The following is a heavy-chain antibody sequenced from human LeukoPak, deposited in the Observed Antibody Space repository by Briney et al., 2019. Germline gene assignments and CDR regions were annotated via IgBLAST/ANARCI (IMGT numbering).Heavy chain of an antibody. CDR2: ISYSGVYK. CDR3: AREGDSSGWYFDY. V-gene: IGHV3-21*01. D-gene: IGHD6-19*01. CDR1: GFNFMNYT. Sequence: PGGSLRLSCAASGFNFMNYTMNWVRQAPGEGLEWVSSISYSGVYKYYADSLKGRFTISRDNSKNTLYLQMNSLRAEDTAVYYCAREGDSSGWYFDYWGQGTLVTVSS. J-gene: IGHJ4*02.